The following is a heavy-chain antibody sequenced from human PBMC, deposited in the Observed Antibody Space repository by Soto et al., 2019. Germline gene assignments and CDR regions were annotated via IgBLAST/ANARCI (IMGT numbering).Heavy chain of an antibody. Sequence: QVQLQQSGPGLVKASETLSLTCTGYGGSITNYYWTWIRQPAGKGLEWIGRTYTKERTNYNLSFKSRVTMSADTSKNQFSLKLNAVTAADTAVYYCARDDYKDGGNNWFDPWGQGTLVIVSS. J-gene: IGHJ5*02. CDR3: ARDDYKDGGNNWFDP. CDR1: GGSITNYY. V-gene: IGHV4-4*07. CDR2: TYTKERT. D-gene: IGHD3-16*01.